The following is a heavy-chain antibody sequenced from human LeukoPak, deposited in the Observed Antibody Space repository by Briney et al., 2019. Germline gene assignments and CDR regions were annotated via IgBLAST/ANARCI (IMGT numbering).Heavy chain of an antibody. D-gene: IGHD4-17*01. V-gene: IGHV1-46*01. CDR2: INPSGGST. Sequence: GASVTVSCKASGYTFTGYYMHWVRQAPGQGLEWMGIINPSGGSTSYAQKFQGRLTMTRDTSTSTVYVELSSLRSEDTAVYYCARDLYMTAVTTGYFDYWGQGTLATVAS. CDR1: GYTFTGYY. CDR3: ARDLYMTAVTTGYFDY. J-gene: IGHJ4*02.